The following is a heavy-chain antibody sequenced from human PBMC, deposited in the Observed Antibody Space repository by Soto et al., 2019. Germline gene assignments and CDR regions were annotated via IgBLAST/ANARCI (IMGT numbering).Heavy chain of an antibody. J-gene: IGHJ4*02. Sequence: PGGSLRLSCAASGFTFGDLGMSWVRHVPGKGLEWVCGIDWNGGTTGCVDSVKGRFTISRDNSKNTLYLQMNSLGAEDTAAYYCTGEVASGYWGQGTLVTVSS. V-gene: IGHV3-20*04. D-gene: IGHD2-8*02. CDR2: IDWNGGTT. CDR3: TGEVASGY. CDR1: GFTFGDLG.